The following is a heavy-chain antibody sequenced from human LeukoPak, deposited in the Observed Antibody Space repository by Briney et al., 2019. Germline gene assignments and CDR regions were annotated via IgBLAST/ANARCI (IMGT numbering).Heavy chain of an antibody. D-gene: IGHD6-19*01. Sequence: QTGGSLRLSCAASGFTFSSYGMHWVRQAPGKGLEWVAVIWYDGSNKYYADSVKGRFTISRDNSKNTLYLQMNSLRAEDTAAYYCAGSIAVAGTIDYWGQGTLVTVSS. V-gene: IGHV3-33*01. CDR2: IWYDGSNK. J-gene: IGHJ4*02. CDR3: AGSIAVAGTIDY. CDR1: GFTFSSYG.